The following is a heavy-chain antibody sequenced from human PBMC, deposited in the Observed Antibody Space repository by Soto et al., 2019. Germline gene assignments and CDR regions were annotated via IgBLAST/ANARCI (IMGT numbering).Heavy chain of an antibody. Sequence: EVQLLESGGGLVQPGGSLRLSCAASGFTFSSYAMSWVRQAPGKGLEWVSAISGSGGSTYYADSVKGRFTISGDNTKNTLYLQMNSVRAEDTAVYYCAKGKSGSYKLHRVVSYFDYWGQGTLVTVSS. D-gene: IGHD1-26*01. V-gene: IGHV3-23*01. CDR1: GFTFSSYA. CDR3: AKGKSGSYKLHRVVSYFDY. CDR2: ISGSGGST. J-gene: IGHJ4*02.